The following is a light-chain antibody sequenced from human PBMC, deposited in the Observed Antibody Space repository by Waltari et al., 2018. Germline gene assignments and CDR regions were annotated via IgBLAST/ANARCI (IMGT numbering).Light chain of an antibody. CDR3: QQYFSYPRT. V-gene: IGKV4-1*01. Sequence: DIVMTQSPDSLAVSLGERATINCKSSQTVLYNYNNKNHLAWFQQKPGQPPKLLISWGFNRESGVPDRFSGSGSGTAFTLTISNLQAEDEAVYYFQQYFSYPRTFGLGTKVEI. CDR1: QTVLYNYNNKNH. CDR2: WGF. J-gene: IGKJ2*01.